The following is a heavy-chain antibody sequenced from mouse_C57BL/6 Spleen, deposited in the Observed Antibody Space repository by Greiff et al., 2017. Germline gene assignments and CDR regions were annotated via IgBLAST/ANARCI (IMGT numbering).Heavy chain of an antibody. J-gene: IGHJ2*01. CDR1: GFNIKNTY. CDR2: IDPANGNT. CDR3: ARRSYDYDGDYFYY. D-gene: IGHD2-4*01. V-gene: IGHV14-3*01. Sequence: EVQLQQSVAELVRPGASVKLSCTASGFNIKNTYMRWVKQRPEQGLEWIGRIDPANGNTKYAPKFPGKATITADTSSNTAYLQLSSLTTEDTAICYCARRSYDYDGDYFYYWGEGTTLTVSS.